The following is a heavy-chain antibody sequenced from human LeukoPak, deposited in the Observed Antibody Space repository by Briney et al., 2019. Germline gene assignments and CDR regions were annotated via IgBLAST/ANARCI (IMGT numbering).Heavy chain of an antibody. Sequence: GGSLRLSCAASGFIFGSYAMSWVRQAPGKGLEWVANIKKDGSEKYYVDSVKGRFTISRDNAKNSLYLQMNSLRADDTALYYCARHWEGVESDAFDIWGQGTMVTVSS. V-gene: IGHV3-7*04. CDR2: IKKDGSEK. D-gene: IGHD1-26*01. CDR1: GFIFGSYA. CDR3: ARHWEGVESDAFDI. J-gene: IGHJ3*02.